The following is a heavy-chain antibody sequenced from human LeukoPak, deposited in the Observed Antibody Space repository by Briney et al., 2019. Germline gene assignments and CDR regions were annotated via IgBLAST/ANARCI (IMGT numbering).Heavy chain of an antibody. CDR1: GFTFSSYA. CDR2: ISYDGSNK. V-gene: IGHV3-30*01. D-gene: IGHD3-22*01. CDR3: ARDYYDSSGYLDY. J-gene: IGHJ4*02. Sequence: GRSLRLSCAASGFTFSSYAMHWVRQAPGKGLEWVAVISYDGSNKYYADSVKGRLTISRDNSKNTLYLQMNSLRAEDTAVYYCARDYYDSSGYLDYWGQGTLVTVSS.